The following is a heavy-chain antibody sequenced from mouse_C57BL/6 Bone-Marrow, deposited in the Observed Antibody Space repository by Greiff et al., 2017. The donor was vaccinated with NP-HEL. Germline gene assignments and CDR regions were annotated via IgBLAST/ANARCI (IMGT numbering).Heavy chain of an antibody. CDR2: ISDGGSYT. CDR3: ARDRGSNYVVFAY. CDR1: GFTFSSYA. D-gene: IGHD2-5*01. Sequence: DVMLVESGGGLVKPGGSLKLSCAASGFTFSSYAMSWVRQTPEKRLEWVATISDGGSYTYYPDNVKGRFTISRDNAKNNLYLQMSHLKSEDTAMYYCARDRGSNYVVFAYWGQGTLVTVSA. V-gene: IGHV5-4*01. J-gene: IGHJ3*01.